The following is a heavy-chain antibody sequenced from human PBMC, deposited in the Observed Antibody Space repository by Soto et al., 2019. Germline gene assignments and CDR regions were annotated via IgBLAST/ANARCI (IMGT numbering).Heavy chain of an antibody. Sequence: ASVKVSCKASGYSFISNDINWVRQATGQGLEWMGWMNPNSDNTGYAQKFQGRLTMTRSTSTNTAYMELNSLTSEDTAVYFCARGLILGYSDYERLGDLHYSGQGTTVTVYS. CDR3: ARGLILGYSDYERLGDLHY. J-gene: IGHJ4*02. CDR2: MNPNSDNT. D-gene: IGHD5-12*01. CDR1: GYSFISND. V-gene: IGHV1-8*01.